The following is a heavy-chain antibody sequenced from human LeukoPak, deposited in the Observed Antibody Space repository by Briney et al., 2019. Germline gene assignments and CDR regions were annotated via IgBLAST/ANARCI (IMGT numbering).Heavy chain of an antibody. CDR3: AKVAVRTTVTFAALRY. J-gene: IGHJ4*02. CDR1: GFTFSSYA. D-gene: IGHD4-11*01. CDR2: ISGSGGST. V-gene: IGHV3-23*01. Sequence: GGSLRLSCAAFGFTFSSYAVSWVRQAPGKGLEWVSSISGSGGSTYYADSVKGRFTISRDNSKNTLYLQMNSLRAEDTAVYYCAKVAVRTTVTFAALRYWGQGTLVTVSS.